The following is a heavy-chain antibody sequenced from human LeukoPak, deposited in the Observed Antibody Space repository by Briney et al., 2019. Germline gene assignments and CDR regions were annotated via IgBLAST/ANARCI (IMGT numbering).Heavy chain of an antibody. Sequence: SETLSLTCAVYGGSFRGYYWSWIRQPPGKGLEWIGEINHSGSTNYNPSLKSRGTISVDTSKNQFSLKLSSVTAADTAVYYCARGRGGLTWGQGTLVTVSS. CDR1: GGSFRGYY. J-gene: IGHJ5*02. CDR3: ARGRGGLT. CDR2: INHSGST. V-gene: IGHV4-34*01. D-gene: IGHD3-16*01.